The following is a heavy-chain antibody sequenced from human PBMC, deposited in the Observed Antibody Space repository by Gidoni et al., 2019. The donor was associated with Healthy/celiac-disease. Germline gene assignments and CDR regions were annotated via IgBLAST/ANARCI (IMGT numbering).Heavy chain of an antibody. D-gene: IGHD2-15*01. J-gene: IGHJ4*02. Sequence: EVQLVESGGGLVKPGGSLRLSCAASGFTFSSYSMNWVRQAPGKGLEWVSSISSSSSYIYYADSVKGRFTISRDNAKNSLYLQMNSLRAEDTAVYYCARGYCSGGSCYDFDYWGQGTLVTVSS. V-gene: IGHV3-21*01. CDR3: ARGYCSGGSCYDFDY. CDR1: GFTFSSYS. CDR2: ISSSSSYI.